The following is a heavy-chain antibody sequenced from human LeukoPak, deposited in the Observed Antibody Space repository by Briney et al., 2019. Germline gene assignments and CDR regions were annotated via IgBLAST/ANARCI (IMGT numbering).Heavy chain of an antibody. CDR1: RFTFSTYD. J-gene: IGHJ4*02. D-gene: IGHD1-26*01. Sequence: PGGSLRLSCAASRFTFSTYDMSWVRQAPGKGLEWVANIKQDGSEKYYVDSVKGRFTISRDNAKNSLYLQMNSLRAEDTAVYYCARDLGGPGRWGQGTLVTVSS. V-gene: IGHV3-7*01. CDR3: ARDLGGPGR. CDR2: IKQDGSEK.